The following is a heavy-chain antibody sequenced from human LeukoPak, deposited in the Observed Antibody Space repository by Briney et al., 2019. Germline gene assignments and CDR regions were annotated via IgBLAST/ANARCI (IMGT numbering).Heavy chain of an antibody. CDR3: AREAVGAFTMDV. D-gene: IGHD3-16*01. V-gene: IGHV3-48*03. CDR2: ISRGGNTI. CDR1: AFIFSGHW. Sequence: GGSLRLSCEGSAFIFSGHWMNWVRQAPGKGLEWVSYISRGGNTIYYADSVKGRFTISRDNAENSLYLQMNSLRAEDTAVYYCAREAVGAFTMDVWGQGTTVTVSS. J-gene: IGHJ6*02.